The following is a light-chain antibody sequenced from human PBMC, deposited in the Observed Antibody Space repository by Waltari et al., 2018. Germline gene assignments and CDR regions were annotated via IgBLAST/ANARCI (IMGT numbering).Light chain of an antibody. V-gene: IGLV2-14*03. Sequence: HSALTQPASVSGSRGQSITISCTGTSSDIGGYDYVSWYQQHPGKAPKLMIYDVSKRPSGVSNRFSASKSGDTASLTISGLQTEDEADYYCSSYTSISTSVIFGGGTKVTVL. CDR1: SSDIGGYDY. CDR3: SSYTSISTSVI. CDR2: DVS. J-gene: IGLJ2*01.